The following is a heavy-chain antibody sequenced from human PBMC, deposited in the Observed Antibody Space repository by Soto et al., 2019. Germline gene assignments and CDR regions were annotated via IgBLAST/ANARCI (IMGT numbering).Heavy chain of an antibody. V-gene: IGHV4-4*02. Sequence: SETLSLTCAVSGGSISSSNWWSWVRQPPGKGLEWIGEIYHSGSTNYNPSLKSRVTISVDKSKNQFSLKLSSVTAADTAVYYCARDLVKVDIVATTRTAFDIWGQGTMVTVSS. CDR3: ARDLVKVDIVATTRTAFDI. D-gene: IGHD5-12*01. J-gene: IGHJ3*02. CDR2: IYHSGST. CDR1: GGSISSSNW.